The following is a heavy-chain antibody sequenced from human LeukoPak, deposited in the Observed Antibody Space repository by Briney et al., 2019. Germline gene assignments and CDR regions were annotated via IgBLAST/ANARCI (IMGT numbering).Heavy chain of an antibody. D-gene: IGHD6-6*01. J-gene: IGHJ6*03. CDR3: AREVDSSSSGAFSYYYMDV. V-gene: IGHV1-46*03. Sequence: SVKVSCKASGYTFTGYYMHWVRQAPGQGLEWMGIINPSGGSTSYAQKFQGRVTMTRDTSTSTVYMELSSLRSEDTAVYYCAREVDSSSSGAFSYYYMDVWGKGTTVTVSS. CDR2: INPSGGST. CDR1: GYTFTGYY.